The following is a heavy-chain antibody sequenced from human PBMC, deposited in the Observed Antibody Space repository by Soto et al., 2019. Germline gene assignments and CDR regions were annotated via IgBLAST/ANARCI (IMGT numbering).Heavy chain of an antibody. V-gene: IGHV3-23*01. D-gene: IGHD2-15*01. CDR3: AKGGNIAVVVADYGMDV. CDR2: LSGRGGST. Sequence: EVQLLESGGGLVQPGGSLRLSCAASGFTFSSYAMSWVRQAPGKGLEWVSALSGRGGSTYYADSVRGRFTISRDNSKNTLYLQMNSLRAEDTAVYYCAKGGNIAVVVADYGMDVWGQGTTVTVSS. J-gene: IGHJ6*02. CDR1: GFTFSSYA.